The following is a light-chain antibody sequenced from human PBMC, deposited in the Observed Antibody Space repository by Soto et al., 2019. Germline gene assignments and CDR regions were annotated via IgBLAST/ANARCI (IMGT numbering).Light chain of an antibody. CDR1: QRVSTY. Sequence: TLSLSPGETATLSCRASQRVSTYLAWYQQKPGQAPSLLIYDASYRATGIPARFSGSGSGTDFTLTISSLEPEDFAVYYCQQRSSWPLSFGGGTKVDIK. CDR3: QQRSSWPLS. CDR2: DAS. J-gene: IGKJ4*01. V-gene: IGKV3-11*01.